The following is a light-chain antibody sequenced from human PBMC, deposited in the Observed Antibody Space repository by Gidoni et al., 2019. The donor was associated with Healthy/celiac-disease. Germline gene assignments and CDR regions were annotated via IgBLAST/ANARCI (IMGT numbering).Light chain of an antibody. J-gene: IGLJ3*02. Sequence: SELTQDPAVSVALGQTVRITCQGDSLRSYYASWYPQKPGQAPVLVIYGKNNRPSGIPDRFSGSSSGNTASLTITGAQAEDEADYYCNSRDSSGNHLGVFGGGTKLTVL. V-gene: IGLV3-19*01. CDR3: NSRDSSGNHLGV. CDR1: SLRSYY. CDR2: GKN.